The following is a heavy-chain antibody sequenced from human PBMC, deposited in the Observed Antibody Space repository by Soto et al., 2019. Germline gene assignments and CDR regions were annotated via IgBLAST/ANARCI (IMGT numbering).Heavy chain of an antibody. J-gene: IGHJ5*02. V-gene: IGHV3-48*02. CDR1: GFTFSSYS. Sequence: EVQLVESGGGLVQPGGSLRLSCAASGFTFSSYSMNWVRQAPGKGLEWVSYISSSSSTIYYADSVKGRFTISRDNAKNSLYLQMNSLRDEDTAVYYCAREPRYYYDTSGYLNWFDPWGPGTLVTVSS. D-gene: IGHD3-22*01. CDR3: AREPRYYYDTSGYLNWFDP. CDR2: ISSSSSTI.